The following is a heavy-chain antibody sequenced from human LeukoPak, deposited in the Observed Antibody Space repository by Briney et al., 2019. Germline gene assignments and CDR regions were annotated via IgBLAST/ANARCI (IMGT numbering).Heavy chain of an antibody. CDR1: GYNFTNYW. CDR2: IYPGDYDT. V-gene: IGHV5-51*01. J-gene: IGHJ3*01. CDR3: AGHSFDTVDAFDV. Sequence: GESLKISCKGSGYNFTNYWIGWVRQVPGKGLEWTGIIYPGDYDTRYSPSFQGHVTISVDKSISTAYLQWRSLRASDTAMYFCAGHSFDTVDAFDVWGQGTIVTVSA. D-gene: IGHD2-2*02.